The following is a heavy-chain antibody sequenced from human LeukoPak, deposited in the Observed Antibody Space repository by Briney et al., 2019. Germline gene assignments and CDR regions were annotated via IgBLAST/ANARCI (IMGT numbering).Heavy chain of an antibody. V-gene: IGHV3-30*02. CDR3: AKANRVYYFDY. J-gene: IGHJ4*02. Sequence: PGGSLRLSCAASGLTFSSYGMHWVRQAPGKGLEWVAFIRYDGSNKYYADSVKGRFTISRDNSKNTLYLQMNSLRAEDTAVYYCAKANRVYYFDYWGQGTLVTVSS. CDR1: GLTFSSYG. D-gene: IGHD2/OR15-2a*01. CDR2: IRYDGSNK.